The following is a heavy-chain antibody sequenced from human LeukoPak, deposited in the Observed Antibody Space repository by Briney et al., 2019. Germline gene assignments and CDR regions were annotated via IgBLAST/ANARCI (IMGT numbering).Heavy chain of an antibody. D-gene: IGHD3-22*01. CDR2: INPNSGGT. J-gene: IGHJ4*02. Sequence: ASAKVSCKASGYTFTGYYMHWVRQAPGQGLEWMGWINPNSGGTNYAQKFQGRVTMTRDTSISTAYMELSRLRSDDTAVYYCARDTGYYYDSSGYDYWGQGTLVTVSS. V-gene: IGHV1-2*02. CDR1: GYTFTGYY. CDR3: ARDTGYYYDSSGYDY.